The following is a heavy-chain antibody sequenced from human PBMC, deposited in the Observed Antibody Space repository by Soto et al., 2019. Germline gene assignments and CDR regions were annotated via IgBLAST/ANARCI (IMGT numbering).Heavy chain of an antibody. D-gene: IGHD5-18*01. J-gene: IGHJ6*02. V-gene: IGHV3-33*01. Sequence: VGSLRLSCAASGFTFSSYGMHWVRQAPGKGLEWVAVIWYDGSNKHYADSVKGRFTISRDNSKNTLYLQMNSLRAEDTAVYYCARDYAEYSSYYYYGMDVWGQGTTVTVSS. CDR1: GFTFSSYG. CDR2: IWYDGSNK. CDR3: ARDYAEYSSYYYYGMDV.